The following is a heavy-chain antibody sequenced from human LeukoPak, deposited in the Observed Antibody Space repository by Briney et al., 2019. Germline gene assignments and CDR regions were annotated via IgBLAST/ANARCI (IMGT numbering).Heavy chain of an antibody. CDR2: MNPNSGNT. D-gene: IGHD6-13*01. CDR1: GYSFTSHD. CDR3: ASALKRGSAGTLINH. V-gene: IGHV1-8*01. Sequence: ASVKVSCKASGYSFTSHDINWVRQAPGQGLEWMGWMNPNSGNTGYAQKFQDRVTMTRNTSISTAYLELSSLGSEDTAMYYCASALKRGSAGTLINHWGQGTLVTVS. J-gene: IGHJ5*02.